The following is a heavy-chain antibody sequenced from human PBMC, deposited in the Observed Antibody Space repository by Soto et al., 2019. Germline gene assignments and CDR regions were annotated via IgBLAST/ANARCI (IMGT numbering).Heavy chain of an antibody. D-gene: IGHD6-19*01. CDR2: ISSSSSYI. CDR1: GFTFSSYS. J-gene: IGHJ6*02. CDR3: ARGIAVAPYYYYGKDV. Sequence: GGSLRLSCAASGFTFSSYSMNWVRQAPGKGLEWVSSISSSSSYIYYADSVKGRFTISRDNAKNSLYLQMNSLRAEDTAVYYCARGIAVAPYYYYGKDVWGQGTTVTVSS. V-gene: IGHV3-21*01.